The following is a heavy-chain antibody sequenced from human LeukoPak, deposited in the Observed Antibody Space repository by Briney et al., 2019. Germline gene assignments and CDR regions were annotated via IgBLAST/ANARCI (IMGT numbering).Heavy chain of an antibody. J-gene: IGHJ4*02. CDR2: LYYSGST. CDR1: GGSISSGGYY. D-gene: IGHD1-26*01. Sequence: SETLSLTCTVSGGSISSGGYYWSWIPQHPGKGLEWIGYLYYSGSTYYHPSLKSRVTISVDTSKNQFSLKLSSVTAADTAVYYCARAYSSSSGSYFLPSYYFDYWGQGALVTVSS. V-gene: IGHV4-31*03. CDR3: ARAYSSSSGSYFLPSYYFDY.